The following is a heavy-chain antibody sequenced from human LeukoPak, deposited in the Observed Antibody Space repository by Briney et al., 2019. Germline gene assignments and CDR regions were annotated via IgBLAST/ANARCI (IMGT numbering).Heavy chain of an antibody. D-gene: IGHD3-10*01. V-gene: IGHV4-34*01. CDR2: INHSGST. Sequence: PSETLSLTCAVYGGSFSGYYWSWIRQPPGKGLEWIGEINHSGSTNYNPSLKSRVTISVDTSKNQFSLKLSSVTAADTAVYYCARPLRGYYYGMDVWGQGTTVTVSS. J-gene: IGHJ6*02. CDR1: GGSFSGYY. CDR3: ARPLRGYYYGMDV.